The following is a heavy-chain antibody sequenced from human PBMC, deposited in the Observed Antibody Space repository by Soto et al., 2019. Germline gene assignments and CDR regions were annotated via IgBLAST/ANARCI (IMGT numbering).Heavy chain of an antibody. V-gene: IGHV3-9*01. CDR2: ISWNSGSI. J-gene: IGHJ6*02. D-gene: IGHD6-6*01. CDR1: GFTFEDYA. CDR3: AKDSSRYYGMDV. Sequence: EVQLVESGGGLVQPGRSLRLSCAASGFTFEDYAMHWVRQAPGKGLEWVSGISWNSGSIGYADSVKGRFTISRDNAKNSLYLQMNSLRAEDTALYYCAKDSSRYYGMDVWGQGTTVTVSS.